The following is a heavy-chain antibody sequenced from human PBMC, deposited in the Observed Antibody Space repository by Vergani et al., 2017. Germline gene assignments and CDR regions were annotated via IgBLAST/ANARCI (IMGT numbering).Heavy chain of an antibody. Sequence: QVQLQQWGAGLLKPSETLSLTCAVYGGSFSGYYWSWIRQPPGKGLEWIGEINHSGSTYYNPSLKSRVTISVDTSKNQFSLKLSSVTAADTAVYYCARVRYSYGPDAFDIWGQGTMVTVSS. CDR2: INHSGST. V-gene: IGHV4-34*01. J-gene: IGHJ3*02. D-gene: IGHD5-18*01. CDR3: ARVRYSYGPDAFDI. CDR1: GGSFSGYY.